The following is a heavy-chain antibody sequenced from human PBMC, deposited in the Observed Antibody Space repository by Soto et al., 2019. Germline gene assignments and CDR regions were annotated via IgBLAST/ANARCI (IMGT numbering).Heavy chain of an antibody. J-gene: IGHJ1*01. CDR3: AHRPPYSGSLKRGQYFQH. V-gene: IGHV2-5*02. CDR2: IYWDDDK. CDR1: GFSLSTSGVG. Sequence: SGPTLVKPTQTLTLTYTFSGFSLSTSGVGVGWIRQPPGKALEWLALIYWDDDKRYSPSLKSRLTITKDTSKNQVVLTMTNMDPVDTATYYCAHRPPYSGSLKRGQYFQHWGQGTLVTVSS. D-gene: IGHD1-26*01.